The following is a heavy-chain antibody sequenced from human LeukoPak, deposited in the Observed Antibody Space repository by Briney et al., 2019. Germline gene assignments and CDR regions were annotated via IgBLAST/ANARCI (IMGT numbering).Heavy chain of an antibody. CDR1: GYTFTSYG. V-gene: IGHV1-18*01. CDR3: ARTATTYYDILTGYSPFDY. CDR2: ISAYNGNT. D-gene: IGHD3-9*01. J-gene: IGHJ4*02. Sequence: ASVRVSCTASGYTFTSYGISWVRQAPGQGLEWMGWISAYNGNTNYAQTLQGRVTMTTDTSTSTACMELRSLRSDDTAVYYCARTATTYYDILTGYSPFDYWGQGTLVTVSS.